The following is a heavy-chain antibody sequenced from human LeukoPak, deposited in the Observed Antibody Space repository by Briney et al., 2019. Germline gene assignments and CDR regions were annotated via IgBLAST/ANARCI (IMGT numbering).Heavy chain of an antibody. V-gene: IGHV3-30*18. CDR2: ISYDGSNK. CDR1: GFTFSSYG. J-gene: IGHJ4*02. CDR3: AKDQGGRLANLLFDY. D-gene: IGHD1-14*01. Sequence: GRPLRLSCAASGFTFSSYGMHWVRQAPGKGLEWVAVISYDGSNKYYADSVKGRFTISRDNSKNTLYLQMNSLRAEDTAVYYCAKDQGGRLANLLFDYWGQGTLVTVSS.